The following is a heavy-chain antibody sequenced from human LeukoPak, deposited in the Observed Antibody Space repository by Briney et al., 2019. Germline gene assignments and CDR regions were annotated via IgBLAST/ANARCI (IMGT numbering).Heavy chain of an antibody. D-gene: IGHD3-3*01. CDR3: ARGSEGDYDFWSGFRFDY. Sequence: SETLSLTCAVSGGSISSGGYSWSWIRQPPGTGLEWIGYIYHSGSTYYNPSLKSRVTISVDRSKNQFSLKLSSVTAADTAVYYCARGSEGDYDFWSGFRFDYWGQGTLVTVSS. CDR1: GGSISSGGYS. V-gene: IGHV4-30-2*01. J-gene: IGHJ4*02. CDR2: IYHSGST.